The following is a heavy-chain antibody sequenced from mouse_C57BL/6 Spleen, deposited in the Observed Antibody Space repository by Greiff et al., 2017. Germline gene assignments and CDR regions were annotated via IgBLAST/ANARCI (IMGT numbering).Heavy chain of an antibody. CDR1: GYTFTSYW. V-gene: IGHV1-53*01. CDR2: INPSNGGT. Sequence: QVQLQQPGTELVKPGASVKLSCKASGYTFTSYWMHWVKQRPGQGLEWIGNINPSNGGTNYNEKFKSKDTLTVDKSSSTAYMQLSSLTSEDAAVYYCARTGRDYYGSSHWYFDVWGTGTTVTVSS. J-gene: IGHJ1*03. CDR3: ARTGRDYYGSSHWYFDV. D-gene: IGHD1-1*01.